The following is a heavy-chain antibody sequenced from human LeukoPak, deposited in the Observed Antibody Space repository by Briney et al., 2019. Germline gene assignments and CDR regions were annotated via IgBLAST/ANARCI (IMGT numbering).Heavy chain of an antibody. CDR2: INHSGST. CDR1: GGSFIGYY. CDR3: ARRGLFAFDI. V-gene: IGHV4-34*01. Sequence: SETLSLTCAVYGGSFIGYYWSWIRQPPGKGLEWIGEINHSGSTNYNPSLKSRVTISVDTSKNQFSLKLSSVTAADTAVYYCARRGLFAFDIWGQGTMVTVSS. D-gene: IGHD2-15*01. J-gene: IGHJ3*02.